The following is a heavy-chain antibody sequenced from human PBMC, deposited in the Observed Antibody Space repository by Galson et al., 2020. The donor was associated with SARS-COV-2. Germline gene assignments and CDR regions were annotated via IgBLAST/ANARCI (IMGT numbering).Heavy chain of an antibody. D-gene: IGHD6-13*01. Sequence: GESLKISCAASGFTFSSYSMNWVRQAPGKGLEWVSSISSSSSYIYYADSVKGRFTISRDNAKNSLYLQMNRLRAEDTAVYYCARAAGQHEYYYYGMDVWGQGTTVTVPS. CDR3: ARAAGQHEYYYYGMDV. J-gene: IGHJ6*02. V-gene: IGHV3-21*01. CDR1: GFTFSSYS. CDR2: ISSSSSYI.